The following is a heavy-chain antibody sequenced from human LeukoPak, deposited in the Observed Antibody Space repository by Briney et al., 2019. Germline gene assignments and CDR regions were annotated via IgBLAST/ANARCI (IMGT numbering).Heavy chain of an antibody. V-gene: IGHV4-4*07. CDR1: GGSISSYY. Sequence: SETLSLTCTVSGGSISSYYWSWIRQPAGKGLEWIGRIYTSGSTNYNPSLKSRVTMSVDTSKNQFSLKLSSVTAADTAAYYCARDFSSIVVVPAGAFDIWGQGTMVTVSS. CDR3: ARDFSSIVVVPAGAFDI. CDR2: IYTSGST. J-gene: IGHJ3*02. D-gene: IGHD2-2*01.